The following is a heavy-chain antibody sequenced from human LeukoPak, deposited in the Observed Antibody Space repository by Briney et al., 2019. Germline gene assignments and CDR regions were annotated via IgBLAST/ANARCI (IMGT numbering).Heavy chain of an antibody. Sequence: ASVKVSCKASGGTFSSYTISWVRQAPGQGLEWMGRIIPILGIANYALKFQGRVTITADKSTSTAYMELSSLRSEDTAVYYCARELGVGDGYNSHVNRNWFDPWGQGTLVTVSS. CDR3: ARELGVGDGYNSHVNRNWFDP. D-gene: IGHD5-24*01. V-gene: IGHV1-69*04. CDR1: GGTFSSYT. CDR2: IIPILGIA. J-gene: IGHJ5*02.